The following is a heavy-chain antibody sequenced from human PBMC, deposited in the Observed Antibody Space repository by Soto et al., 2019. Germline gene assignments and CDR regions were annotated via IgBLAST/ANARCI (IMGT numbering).Heavy chain of an antibody. J-gene: IGHJ4*02. CDR1: GFTFAAYG. D-gene: IGHD1-1*01. V-gene: IGHV3-20*04. CDR2: VNVRGSGGNT. CDR3: VRGGVGGTRKFDV. Sequence: LRLSCAASGFTFAAYGMGWVRQAPGKGLEWVSSVNVRGSGGNTFYADSVKGRFTISRDDSTDTLSLQMHSLTAEDTAVYYCVRGGVGGTRKFDVWGRGTLVTVS.